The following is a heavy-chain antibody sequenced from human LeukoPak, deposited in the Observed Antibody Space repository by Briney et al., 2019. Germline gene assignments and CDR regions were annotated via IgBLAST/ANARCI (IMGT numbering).Heavy chain of an antibody. CDR2: ISYDGSNK. V-gene: IGHV3-30-3*01. D-gene: IGHD3-9*01. Sequence: GGSLRLSCAASGFTFSSYAMHWVRQAPGKGLEWVAVISYDGSNKYYAGSVKGRFTISRDNSKNTLYLQMNSLRAEDTAVYYCARAYYDILTGSIGPVDYWGQGTLVTVSS. CDR3: ARAYYDILTGSIGPVDY. J-gene: IGHJ4*02. CDR1: GFTFSSYA.